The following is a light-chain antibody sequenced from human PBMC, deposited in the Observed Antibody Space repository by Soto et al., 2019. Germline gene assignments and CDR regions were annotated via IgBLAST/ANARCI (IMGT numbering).Light chain of an antibody. J-gene: IGKJ1*01. Sequence: DIQMTQSPSTLSASVGDRVTITCRASESISSWLAWYQQKPGKAPKLLIYKASSLESGVPPRFSGSGSGTEFTLTISSLQPDDSATYYCQQYNSYPWTFGQGTEVDI. CDR1: ESISSW. CDR2: KAS. V-gene: IGKV1-5*03. CDR3: QQYNSYPWT.